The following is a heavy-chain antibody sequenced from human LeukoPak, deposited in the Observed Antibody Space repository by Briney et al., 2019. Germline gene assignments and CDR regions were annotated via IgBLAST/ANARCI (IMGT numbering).Heavy chain of an antibody. CDR3: ARWVTGASNWFDP. J-gene: IGHJ5*02. D-gene: IGHD4-23*01. V-gene: IGHV3-64D*06. Sequence: PGGSLKLSCSASGFTFSIYAMHWVRQAPGKGLEYVSAISTNGGSTYYADSVKGRFTISRDNSKNTMYLQMSGLRAEDTAVYYCARWVTGASNWFDPWGQGTLVTVSS. CDR1: GFTFSIYA. CDR2: ISTNGGST.